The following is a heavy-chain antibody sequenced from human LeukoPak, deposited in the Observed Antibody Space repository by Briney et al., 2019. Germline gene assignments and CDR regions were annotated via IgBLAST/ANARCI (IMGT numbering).Heavy chain of an antibody. V-gene: IGHV3-23*01. CDR2: ISGSDGTT. Sequence: GGSLRLSCAASGFTFSNYAMSWVRQAPGKGLEWVSGISGSDGTTYYADSVKGRFTISRDNSKNTLYLQMNSLRTEDTAVYYCAKGLDGWLIGAFDIWGQGTRVTVSS. D-gene: IGHD3-22*01. CDR1: GFTFSNYA. CDR3: AKGLDGWLIGAFDI. J-gene: IGHJ3*02.